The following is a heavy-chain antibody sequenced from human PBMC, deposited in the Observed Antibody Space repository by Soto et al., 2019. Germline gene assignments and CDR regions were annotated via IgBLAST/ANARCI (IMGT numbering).Heavy chain of an antibody. D-gene: IGHD6-13*01. J-gene: IGHJ6*02. V-gene: IGHV4-59*01. CDR1: GGSISSYY. CDR2: IYYSGST. CDR3: ASAGTDTYYYYGMDF. Sequence: SETLSLTCTVSGGSISSYYWSWIRQPPGKGLEWIGYIYYSGSTNYNPSLKSRVTISVDTSKNQFSLKLSSVTAADTAVYYCASAGTDTYYYYGMDFWGQGTTVTVSS.